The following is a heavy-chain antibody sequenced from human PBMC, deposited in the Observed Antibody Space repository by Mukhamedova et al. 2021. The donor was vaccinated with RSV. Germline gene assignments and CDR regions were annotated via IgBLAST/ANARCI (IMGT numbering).Heavy chain of an antibody. Sequence: GFTFSSYGMHWVRQAPGKGLEWVAIISYDGTNKYYADSVKGRFTISRDNSKNTLYLQMNSLRTEDTAVYYFAKDQNFIGNWGQGT. V-gene: IGHV3-30*18. CDR1: GFTFSSYG. CDR2: ISYDGTNK. J-gene: IGHJ4*02. CDR3: AKDQNFIGN. D-gene: IGHD3-16*02.